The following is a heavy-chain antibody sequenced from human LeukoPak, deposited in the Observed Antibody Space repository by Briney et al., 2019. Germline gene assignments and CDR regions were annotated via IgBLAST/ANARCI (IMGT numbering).Heavy chain of an antibody. Sequence: GASVKVSCKASGYTFTGYYMHWVRQAPGQGLEWMGRINHNSGGTNYAQKFQGRVTMTRDTSISTAYMELSRLRSDDTAVYYCARSGPPPSSGYYPYDAFDIWGQGTMVTVSS. CDR2: INHNSGGT. J-gene: IGHJ3*02. D-gene: IGHD3-22*01. CDR3: ARSGPPPSSGYYPYDAFDI. V-gene: IGHV1-2*06. CDR1: GYTFTGYY.